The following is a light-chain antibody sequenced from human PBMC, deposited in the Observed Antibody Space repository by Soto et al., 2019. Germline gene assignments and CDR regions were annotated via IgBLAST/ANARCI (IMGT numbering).Light chain of an antibody. CDR2: WAS. CDR3: QQYNSYPLT. J-gene: IGKJ4*01. Sequence: DIVLTQSPDSLAVSLGERATINCKSSQSILFNSNNKNYLAWFQQKPGQPPKLLIYWASTRESGVPDRFSGSGSGTDFTLTISSLQAEDFATYYCQQYNSYPLTFGGGTKVEI. V-gene: IGKV4-1*01. CDR1: QSILFNSNNKNY.